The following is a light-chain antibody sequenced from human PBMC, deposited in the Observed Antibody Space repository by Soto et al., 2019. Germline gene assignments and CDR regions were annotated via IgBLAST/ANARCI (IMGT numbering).Light chain of an antibody. J-gene: IGLJ3*02. Sequence: QCALTQPPSASGSPGQSVTISCTGTSDDVGAYNYVSWYQQYPGKAPKLMIYEVSKRPSGVPDRFSGSKSGKTASLTVSGLQPEDEADYYCTSYAGSNIWVFGGGTKLTVL. CDR1: SDDVGAYNY. CDR3: TSYAGSNIWV. CDR2: EVS. V-gene: IGLV2-8*01.